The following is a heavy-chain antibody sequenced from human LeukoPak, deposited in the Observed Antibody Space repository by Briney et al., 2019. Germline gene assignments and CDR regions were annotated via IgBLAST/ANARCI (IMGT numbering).Heavy chain of an antibody. D-gene: IGHD1-26*01. CDR1: GGSISSSSYY. Sequence: PSETLSLTCTVSGGSISSSSYYWGWIRQPPGKGPEWIGSIYYSGSTYYNTSLKSRVTISVDTSKNQFSLKLSSVTAADTAVYYCARLRVGATPVYWGQGTLVTVSS. CDR2: IYYSGST. J-gene: IGHJ4*02. V-gene: IGHV4-39*01. CDR3: ARLRVGATPVY.